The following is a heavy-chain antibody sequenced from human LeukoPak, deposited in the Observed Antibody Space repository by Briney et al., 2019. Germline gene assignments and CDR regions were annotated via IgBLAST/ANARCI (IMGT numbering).Heavy chain of an antibody. CDR3: ARPWFGELSPDY. D-gene: IGHD3-10*01. CDR1: GWRFTSYW. V-gene: IGHV5-51*01. CDR2: IYPGDSDP. Sequence: GESLKISFKGSGWRFTSYWIGWVRPMPGKGLEWMGIIYPGDSDPRYSPSFQGQVTISADKSISTAYLQWSSLKASDTAMYYCARPWFGELSPDYWGQGTLVTVSS. J-gene: IGHJ4*02.